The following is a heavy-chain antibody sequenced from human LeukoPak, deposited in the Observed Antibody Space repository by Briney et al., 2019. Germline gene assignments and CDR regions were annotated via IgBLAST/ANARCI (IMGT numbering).Heavy chain of an antibody. CDR2: INPNGGGT. Sequence: ASVKVSCKASGYTFTGYYMHWVRQAPGQGLEWMGRINPNGGGTNSAQKFQGRVTMTRDTSISTAYMELSRLRSDDTAAYYCARDSSTWRTLNSIKIDYWGQGTLVTVSS. CDR1: GYTFTGYY. J-gene: IGHJ4*02. V-gene: IGHV1-2*06. D-gene: IGHD6-13*01. CDR3: ARDSSTWRTLNSIKIDY.